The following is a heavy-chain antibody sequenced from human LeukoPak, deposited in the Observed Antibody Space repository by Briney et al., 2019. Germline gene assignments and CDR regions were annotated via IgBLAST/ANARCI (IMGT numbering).Heavy chain of an antibody. V-gene: IGHV3-23*01. CDR2: INGGGSGT. Sequence: GGSLRLSCGASGFTFSNNAMHWVRQGPGKGLEWVSAINGGGSGTFYADSVKGRFTISRDNSKNTLYLQMNSLRAEDTAVYYCAKDKDWGQGTLVTVSS. CDR1: GFTFSNNA. CDR3: AKDKD. J-gene: IGHJ4*02.